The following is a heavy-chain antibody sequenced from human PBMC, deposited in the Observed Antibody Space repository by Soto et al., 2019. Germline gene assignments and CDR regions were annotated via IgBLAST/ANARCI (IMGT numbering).Heavy chain of an antibody. CDR3: AGGGGVGATSLYYYYGMDV. D-gene: IGHD1-26*01. J-gene: IGHJ6*02. CDR1: GGTFSSYA. CDR2: IIPIFGTA. Sequence: QVQLVQSGAEVKKPGSSVKVSCKASGGTFSSYAISWVRRAPGQGLEWMGGIIPIFGTANYAQKFQGRVTITADESTSKFYMGVSSLRSEDTAGYFWAGGGGVGATSLYYYYGMDVWGQGTTVTVSS. V-gene: IGHV1-69*01.